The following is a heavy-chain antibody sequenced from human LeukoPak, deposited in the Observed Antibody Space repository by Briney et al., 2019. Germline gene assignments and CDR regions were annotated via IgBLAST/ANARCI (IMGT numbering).Heavy chain of an antibody. CDR3: AREGTDYGDYRYYFDY. V-gene: IGHV1-18*01. CDR1: GYTFTNYG. CDR2: INAYNGKT. D-gene: IGHD4-17*01. J-gene: IGHJ4*02. Sequence: GASVKVSCQASGYTFTNYGITWVRQAPGQGLEWMGWINAYNGKTNYSQNFQGRVAITTDTSASTAYMELRSLRYDDTAVYYCAREGTDYGDYRYYFDYWGQGTLVTVSS.